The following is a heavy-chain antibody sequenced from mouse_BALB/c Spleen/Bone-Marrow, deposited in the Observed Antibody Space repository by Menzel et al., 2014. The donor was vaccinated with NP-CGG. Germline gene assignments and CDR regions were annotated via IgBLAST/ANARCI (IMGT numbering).Heavy chain of an antibody. D-gene: IGHD4-1*01. V-gene: IGHV5-17*02. CDR3: ARGGNWGDFDV. CDR2: ISSGSTAI. J-gene: IGHJ1*01. Sequence: EVHLVESGGGLVQPGGSRKLSCAASGFTFSSFGMHWVRQAPEKGLEWVAYISSGSTAICYADTVKGRFTISRDNPKNTLFLQMTSLRSEDTAMYYCARGGNWGDFDVWGAGTTVTVSS. CDR1: GFTFSSFG.